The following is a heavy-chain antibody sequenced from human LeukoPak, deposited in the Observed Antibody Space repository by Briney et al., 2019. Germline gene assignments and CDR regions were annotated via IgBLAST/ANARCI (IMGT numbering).Heavy chain of an antibody. V-gene: IGHV4-59*01. Sequence: SETLSLTCTVSGGTISSYYRSWVRQPPGKGLEWVGYIYYSGSNNYNPSLKSRVTISVDTYKQQFSLKLNSVTAADTAVYYCAREVGRYYDSSGRGAFDIWGQGTMVTVSS. D-gene: IGHD3-22*01. CDR1: GGTISSYY. J-gene: IGHJ3*02. CDR2: IYYSGSN. CDR3: AREVGRYYDSSGRGAFDI.